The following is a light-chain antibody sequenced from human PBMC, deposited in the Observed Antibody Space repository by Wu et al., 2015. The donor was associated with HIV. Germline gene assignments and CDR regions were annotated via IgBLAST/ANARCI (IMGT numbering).Light chain of an antibody. CDR2: WSS. J-gene: IGKJ1*01. CDR3: QQYISYSAWT. V-gene: IGKV1-5*03. Sequence: DIQVTQSPSTLSASIGDRVTITCRASESLSSRLAWYQQKPGKAPQLLIYWSSTLETAVPSRFSGSGSGTEFTLTISSLQPDDFATYYCQQYISYSAWTFGQGTKVEIK. CDR1: ESLSSR.